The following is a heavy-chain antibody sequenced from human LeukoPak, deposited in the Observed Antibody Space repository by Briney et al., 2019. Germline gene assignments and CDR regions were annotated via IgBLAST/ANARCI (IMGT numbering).Heavy chain of an antibody. J-gene: IGHJ6*02. CDR3: ARASADSSGYYYYYYYGMDV. Sequence: PGGSLRLSCAASGFTFSSYSMNWVRQAPGKGLEWVSYISSSSSYTNYADSVKGRFTISRDNAKNSLYLQMNSLRAEDTAVYYCARASADSSGYYYYYYYGMDVWGQGTTVTVSS. CDR1: GFTFSSYS. V-gene: IGHV3-21*05. D-gene: IGHD3-22*01. CDR2: ISSSSSYT.